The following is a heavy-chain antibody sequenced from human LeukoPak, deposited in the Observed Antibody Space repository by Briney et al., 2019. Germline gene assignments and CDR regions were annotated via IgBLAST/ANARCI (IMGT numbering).Heavy chain of an antibody. CDR3: AGHVEHDYDFWSGLRTYYFDY. D-gene: IGHD3-3*01. CDR2: IYYSGST. CDR1: GGSISSSSYY. J-gene: IGHJ4*02. V-gene: IGHV4-39*01. Sequence: SETLSLTCTVSGGSISSSSYYWGWIRQPPGKGLEWIGSIYYSGSTYYNPSLKSRVTISVDTSKNQFSLKLSSVTAADTAVYYCAGHVEHDYDFWSGLRTYYFDYWGQGTLVTVSS.